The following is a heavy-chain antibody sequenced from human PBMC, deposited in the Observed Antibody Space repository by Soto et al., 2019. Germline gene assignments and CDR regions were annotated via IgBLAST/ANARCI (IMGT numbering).Heavy chain of an antibody. CDR3: AREVVVFGVIIPTPMDV. CDR2: ISGSGSTI. CDR1: GVTFDGFE. D-gene: IGHD3-22*01. J-gene: IGHJ6*02. Sequence: GGSLRLAYSSSGVTFDGFEMNGFRQSPGKGLEWVSYISGSGSTIYYADSVKGRFTISRDNAKDSLYLQMNSLRAEDTAVYYCAREVVVFGVIIPTPMDVWGQGTTVTVSS. V-gene: IGHV3-48*03.